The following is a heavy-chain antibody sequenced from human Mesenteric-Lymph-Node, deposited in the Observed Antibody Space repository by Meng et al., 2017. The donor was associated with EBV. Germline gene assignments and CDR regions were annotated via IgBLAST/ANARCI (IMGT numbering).Heavy chain of an antibody. CDR3: AREASSQPYFGY. CDR2: MGPSSGTT. V-gene: IGHV1-8*01. D-gene: IGHD3-10*01. CDR1: GYSSSSHE. Sequence: QAGRVGSGSGVKKAGAAVKVAWKASGYSSSSHEIIWVRQAPGQGLEWMGWMGPSSGTTVYAKKFQGRLSMTRNISISTDYMELSSLRSEDTAVYYCAREASSQPYFGYWGQGTLVTVSS. J-gene: IGHJ4*02.